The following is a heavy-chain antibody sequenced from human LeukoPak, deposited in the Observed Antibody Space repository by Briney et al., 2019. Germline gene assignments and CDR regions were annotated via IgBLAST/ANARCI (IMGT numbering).Heavy chain of an antibody. J-gene: IGHJ4*02. V-gene: IGHV3-66*01. CDR1: GFTVSSNY. Sequence: GGSLRLSCAASGFTVSSNYMSWVRQAPGKGLEWVSVIYSGGTTYYADSVMGRFTISRDNSKNTLYLQMNCLRAEDTAVYYCARDLATATTAYWGQGTLVIVSS. CDR2: IYSGGTT. CDR3: ARDLATATTAY. D-gene: IGHD4-17*01.